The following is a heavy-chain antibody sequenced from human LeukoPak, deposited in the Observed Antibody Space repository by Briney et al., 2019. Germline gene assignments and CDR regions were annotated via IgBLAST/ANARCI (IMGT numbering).Heavy chain of an antibody. CDR3: AKVGKGLLWFGDGIDY. CDR2: ISYDGSNK. Sequence: GRSLRLSCAASGFTFSSYGMHWVRQAPGKGLEWVAVISYDGSNKYYADSVKGRFTISRDNSMNTLYLQMNSLRAEDTAVYYCAKVGKGLLWFGDGIDYWGQGTLVTVSS. CDR1: GFTFSSYG. V-gene: IGHV3-30*18. J-gene: IGHJ4*02. D-gene: IGHD3-10*01.